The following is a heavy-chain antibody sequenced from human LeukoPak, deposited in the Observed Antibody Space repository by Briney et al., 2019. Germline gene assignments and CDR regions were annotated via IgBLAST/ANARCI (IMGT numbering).Heavy chain of an antibody. V-gene: IGHV3-7*01. CDR3: TSGGDN. D-gene: IGHD4-23*01. Sequence: GGSLRLSCAASGFTFGTYWMSWVRQSPGKGLEWVAHIKQDGSEKYYVDSVKGRFTISRDNAKNSLHLQMNSLRAEDTAVYYCTSGGDNWGQGTLVTVSS. J-gene: IGHJ4*02. CDR1: GFTFGTYW. CDR2: IKQDGSEK.